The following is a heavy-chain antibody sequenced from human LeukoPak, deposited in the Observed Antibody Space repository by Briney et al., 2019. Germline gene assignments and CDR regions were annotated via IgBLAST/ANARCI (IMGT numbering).Heavy chain of an antibody. CDR1: GFTFSDFW. V-gene: IGHV3-7*01. CDR3: ARERVAVAARDFQH. D-gene: IGHD6-19*01. Sequence: GGSLRLSCVASGFTFSDFWMSWVRQAPGKGLEWVANIKQDGSATYYVDSVKGRFTMSRDNAKNSLYLQMNSLRGEDTAVYYCARERVAVAARDFQHWGQGTLVTVSS. CDR2: IKQDGSAT. J-gene: IGHJ1*01.